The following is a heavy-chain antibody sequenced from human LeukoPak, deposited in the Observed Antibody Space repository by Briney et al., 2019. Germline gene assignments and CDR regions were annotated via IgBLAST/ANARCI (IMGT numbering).Heavy chain of an antibody. V-gene: IGHV1-46*01. D-gene: IGHD6-13*01. CDR3: ARDPQGGIPAVGSPYYFMDV. Sequence: VASVKVSCKASGYTFINYYMHWVRQAPGQGLERMGIINPSGGSTSYAQKFQGRVTMTRDTSTSTVYMELSSLRAEDTAVYYCARDPQGGIPAVGSPYYFMDVWGTGTTVTISS. CDR2: INPSGGST. J-gene: IGHJ6*03. CDR1: GYTFINYY.